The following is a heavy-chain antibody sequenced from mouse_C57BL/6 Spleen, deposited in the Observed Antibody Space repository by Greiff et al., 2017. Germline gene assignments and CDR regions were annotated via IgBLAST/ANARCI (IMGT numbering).Heavy chain of an antibody. Sequence: VQLQQSGPELVKPGASVKISCKASGYAFSSSWMNWVKQRPGKGLEWIGRIYPGDGDTNYNGKFKGKATLTADKSSSTAYMQLSSLTSEDSAVYFCAKTAQANGYYFDYWGQGTTLTVSS. CDR3: AKTAQANGYYFDY. CDR2: IYPGDGDT. V-gene: IGHV1-82*01. D-gene: IGHD3-2*02. J-gene: IGHJ2*01. CDR1: GYAFSSSW.